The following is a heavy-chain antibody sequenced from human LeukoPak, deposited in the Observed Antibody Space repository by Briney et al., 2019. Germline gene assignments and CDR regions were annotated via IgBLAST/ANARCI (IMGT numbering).Heavy chain of an antibody. J-gene: IGHJ6*02. CDR3: AKAKWELYYYGLDV. CDR1: GFTFSSHA. Sequence: AGGSLRLSCAVSGFTFSSHAMTWVRQSPGKGLEWVSDISGSGATKYYADSVKRRFTISRASSKNTLYLQMNSLRAEDTAVYYCAKAKWELYYYGLDVWGQGTTVTVSS. D-gene: IGHD1-26*01. CDR2: ISGSGATK. V-gene: IGHV3-23*01.